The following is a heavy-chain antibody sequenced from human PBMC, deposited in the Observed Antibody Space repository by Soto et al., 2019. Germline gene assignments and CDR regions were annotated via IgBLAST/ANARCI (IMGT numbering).Heavy chain of an antibody. Sequence: GGSMRLSCAASGFTFSSYAMHWVRQAPGKGLEWVAVISYDGSNKYYADSVKGRFTISRDNSKNTLYLQMNSLRAEDTAVYYCARDPSVAGYYWGQGTLVTVSS. J-gene: IGHJ4*02. D-gene: IGHD6-19*01. CDR2: ISYDGSNK. V-gene: IGHV3-30-3*01. CDR1: GFTFSSYA. CDR3: ARDPSVAGYY.